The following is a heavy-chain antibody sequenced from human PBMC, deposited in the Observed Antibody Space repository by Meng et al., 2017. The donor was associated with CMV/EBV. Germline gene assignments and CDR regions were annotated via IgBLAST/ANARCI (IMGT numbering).Heavy chain of an antibody. Sequence: GESLKISCAASGFTFSSYGIHWVRQAPGKGLEWVAFIRYDGSNKYYADSVKGRFTISRDNSKNTVYLQMNSLRAEDTAVYYCARDLETYYDFWSGLYGMDVWGQGTTVTVSS. V-gene: IGHV3-30*02. CDR2: IRYDGSNK. CDR1: GFTFSSYG. J-gene: IGHJ6*02. D-gene: IGHD3-3*01. CDR3: ARDLETYYDFWSGLYGMDV.